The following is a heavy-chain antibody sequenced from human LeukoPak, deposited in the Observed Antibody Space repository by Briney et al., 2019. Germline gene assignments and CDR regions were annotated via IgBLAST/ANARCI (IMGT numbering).Heavy chain of an antibody. V-gene: IGHV3-21*01. Sequence: AGGSLRLSCAASGFTFSSYSMTWVRQAPGKGLEWVSSISSSSSYIYYADSVKGRFTISRDIAKNSLYLQMNSLRAEDTAVYYCASRYGSGSYDYWGQGTLVTVSS. CDR1: GFTFSSYS. CDR2: ISSSSSYI. J-gene: IGHJ4*02. CDR3: ASRYGSGSYDY. D-gene: IGHD3-10*01.